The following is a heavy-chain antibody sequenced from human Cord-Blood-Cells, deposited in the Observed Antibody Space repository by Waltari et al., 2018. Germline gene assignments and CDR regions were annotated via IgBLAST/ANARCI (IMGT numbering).Heavy chain of an antibody. V-gene: IGHV1-18*01. J-gene: IGHJ5*02. D-gene: IGHD2-15*01. Sequence: QVQLVQSGAEVKKPGASVKVSCKASGYTFTSSGISWVRQAPGQGLAWMGWVSAYHGDTKDAQKLQGIVTMTTETSTSTAYMVLRSLRSDDTAVYYCARDRHCSGGSCYSAWFDPWGQGTLVTVSS. CDR1: GYTFTSSG. CDR2: VSAYHGDT. CDR3: ARDRHCSGGSCYSAWFDP.